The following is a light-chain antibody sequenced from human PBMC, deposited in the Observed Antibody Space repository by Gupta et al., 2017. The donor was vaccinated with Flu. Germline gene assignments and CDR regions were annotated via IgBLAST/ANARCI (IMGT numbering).Light chain of an antibody. CDR2: EVS. J-gene: IGLJ3*02. V-gene: IGLV2-14*01. CDR3: SSYTNNSTLVV. CDR1: SSDVGGYNY. Sequence: LTQPASASGSPRQSITISCTGTSSDVGGYNYVSWYQQHPGKAPNLVIYEVSNRPSGVSNRFSGSKYGTTASATITVLQAEDEDDYYCSSYTNNSTLVVFGGGTKLTVL.